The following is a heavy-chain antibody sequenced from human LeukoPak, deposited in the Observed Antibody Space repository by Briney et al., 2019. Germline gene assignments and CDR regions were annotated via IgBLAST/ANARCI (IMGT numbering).Heavy chain of an antibody. J-gene: IGHJ4*02. CDR2: ISGSGGST. CDR1: GFTFSSYA. Sequence: GGSLRLSCAASGFTFSSYAMSWVRQAPGKGLEWVSAISGSGGSTYYADSVKGRFTISRDNSKNTLYLQMNSLRAEDTAVYYCAKLQDYYDSSGYLEDYWGQGTLVTVSS. D-gene: IGHD3-22*01. V-gene: IGHV3-23*01. CDR3: AKLQDYYDSSGYLEDY.